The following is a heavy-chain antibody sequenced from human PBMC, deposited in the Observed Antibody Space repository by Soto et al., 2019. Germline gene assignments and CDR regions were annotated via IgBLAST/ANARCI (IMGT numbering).Heavy chain of an antibody. CDR1: GFSLSNARMG. CDR2: IFSNDEK. D-gene: IGHD4-17*01. Sequence: QVTLKESGPVLVKPTETLTLTCTVSGFSLSNARMGVSWIRQPPGKALEWLAHIFSNDEKSYSTSLKSRLTISKDTSKSQVVLTMTNMDPVDTATYYCARILGTTVTTFRWYFDLWGRGTLVTVSS. J-gene: IGHJ2*01. CDR3: ARILGTTVTTFRWYFDL. V-gene: IGHV2-26*01.